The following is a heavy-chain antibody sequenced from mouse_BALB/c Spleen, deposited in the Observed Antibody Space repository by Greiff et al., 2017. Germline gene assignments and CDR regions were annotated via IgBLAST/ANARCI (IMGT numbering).Heavy chain of an antibody. J-gene: IGHJ1*01. CDR3: TRRSSYGHWYFDV. V-gene: IGHV1S22*01. D-gene: IGHD1-1*01. CDR2: IYPGSGST. Sequence: LQQPGSELVRPGASVKLSCKASGYTFTSYWMHWVKQRHGQGLEWIGNIYPGSGSTNYDEKFKSKGTLTVDTSSSTAYMHLSSLTSEDSAVYYCTRRSSYGHWYFDVWGAGTTVTVSS. CDR1: GYTFTSYW.